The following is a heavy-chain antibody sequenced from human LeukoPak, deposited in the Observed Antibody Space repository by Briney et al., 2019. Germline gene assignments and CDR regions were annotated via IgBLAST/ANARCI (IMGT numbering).Heavy chain of an antibody. J-gene: IGHJ4*02. CDR2: IYHSGST. CDR3: ASSSGSYYYFDY. CDR1: GYSISSGYY. Sequence: PSETLSLACTVSGYSISSGYYWGWIRQPPGKGLEWIGSIYHSGSTYYNPSLKSRVTISVDTSKNQFSLKLSSVTAADTAVYYCASSSGSYYYFDYWGQGTLVTVSS. V-gene: IGHV4-38-2*02. D-gene: IGHD1-26*01.